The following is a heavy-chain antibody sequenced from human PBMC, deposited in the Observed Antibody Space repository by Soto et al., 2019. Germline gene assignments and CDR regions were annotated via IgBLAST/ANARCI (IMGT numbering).Heavy chain of an antibody. CDR1: GVSISSYY. D-gene: IGHD2-2*01. J-gene: IGHJ6*03. Sequence: SETLSLTCTVSGVSISSYYWIWLRQPPGKGLEWIGYIYYSGSTNYNPSLKSRVTISVDTSKNQFSLKLSSVTAADTAVYYCARHEDIVVVPAAYYYYYMDVWGKGTSVTVSS. CDR3: ARHEDIVVVPAAYYYYYMDV. CDR2: IYYSGST. V-gene: IGHV4-59*08.